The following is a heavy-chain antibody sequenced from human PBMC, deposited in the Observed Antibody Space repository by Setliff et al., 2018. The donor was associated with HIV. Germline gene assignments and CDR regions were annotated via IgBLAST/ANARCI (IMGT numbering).Heavy chain of an antibody. V-gene: IGHV1-18*04. D-gene: IGHD3-10*01. CDR1: GYSFTFYG. J-gene: IGHJ3*02. Sequence: ASVKVSCKASGYSFTFYGLHWVRQAPGQGLEWMGWVSVYNGNTKYAENFQDRLTLTTDASTGPGFMELRGLRSDDTAVYSCATPGVGAGAFDIWGRGTMVTVSS. CDR2: VSVYNGNT. CDR3: ATPGVGAGAFDI.